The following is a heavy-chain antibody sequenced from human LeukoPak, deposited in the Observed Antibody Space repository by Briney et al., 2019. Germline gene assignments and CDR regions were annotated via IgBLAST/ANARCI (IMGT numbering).Heavy chain of an antibody. CDR2: ISSSSSTI. CDR1: GFTFSSYS. D-gene: IGHD3-16*01. J-gene: IGHJ3*02. Sequence: GGSLRLSCAASGFTFSSYSMNWVRQAPGKGLEWVSYISSSSSTIYYADSVKGRFTISRDNAKNSLYLQMNSLRDEDTAVYYGARPIGGPKNALDIGAKGTRATVFS. V-gene: IGHV3-48*02. CDR3: ARPIGGPKNALDI.